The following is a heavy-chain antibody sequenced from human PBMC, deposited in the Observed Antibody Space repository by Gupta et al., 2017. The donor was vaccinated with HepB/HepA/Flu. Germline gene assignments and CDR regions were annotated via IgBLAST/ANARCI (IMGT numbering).Heavy chain of an antibody. Sequence: EVQLVDSGGGLVQPGGSLRLSCVASGFTFSGCWMTWVRQVPEKGLEGVANIKNDGSEGYYVDAGKGRVTISRDNAENARDLQMSSLRVEDTALYYCVRLQKGNDIDYWFFDLGGRGTMVTVSS. J-gene: IGHJ2*01. D-gene: IGHD1-1*01. CDR3: VRLQKGNDIDYWFFDL. CDR1: GFTFSGCW. V-gene: IGHV3-7*01. CDR2: IKNDGSEG.